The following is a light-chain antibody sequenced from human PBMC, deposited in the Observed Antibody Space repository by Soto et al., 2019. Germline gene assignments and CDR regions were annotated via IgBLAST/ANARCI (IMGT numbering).Light chain of an antibody. CDR2: GAS. V-gene: IGKV3-15*01. CDR3: QQYSNWPPRLT. Sequence: IVMTQSPVTMSVSPGERATLSCRASQDIVSNVAWYQQRPGQPPRLLTYGASTRATDIPARFSGSGSGTEFTLTISGLQSADSAVYYCQQYSNWPPRLTFGGGTKVEMK. J-gene: IGKJ4*01. CDR1: QDIVSN.